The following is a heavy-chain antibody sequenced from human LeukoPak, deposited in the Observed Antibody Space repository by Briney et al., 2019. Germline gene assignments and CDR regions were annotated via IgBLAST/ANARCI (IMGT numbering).Heavy chain of an antibody. CDR1: GFTFSSYS. Sequence: GGSLRLSCAASGFTFSSYSMNEVRQAPCKGLEWVSYISSSSSTIYYADSVKGRFTISRDNAKNSLYLQMNSLRDEDTAVYYCARWGTVTKYYYYGMDVWGQGTTVTVSS. V-gene: IGHV3-48*02. J-gene: IGHJ6*02. CDR2: ISSSSSTI. D-gene: IGHD4-11*01. CDR3: ARWGTVTKYYYYGMDV.